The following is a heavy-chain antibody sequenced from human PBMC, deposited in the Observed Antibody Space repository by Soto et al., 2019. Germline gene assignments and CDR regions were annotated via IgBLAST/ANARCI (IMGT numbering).Heavy chain of an antibody. CDR3: ARVGYDSSGYYFSSRVLFDY. CDR1: GGSISTYY. D-gene: IGHD3-22*01. CDR2: ISNSGNT. Sequence: SETLSLTCTVSGGSISTYYWSWIRQPPGKGLEWVGYISNSGNTNYNPSLKSRVTISEDTSKNQISLKLRSVTAADTAVYYCARVGYDSSGYYFSSRVLFDYWGQGTLVTVSS. V-gene: IGHV4-59*12. J-gene: IGHJ4*02.